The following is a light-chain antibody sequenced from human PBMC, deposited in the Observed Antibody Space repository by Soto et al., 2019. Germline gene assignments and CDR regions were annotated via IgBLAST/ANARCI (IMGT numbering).Light chain of an antibody. CDR2: KAS. CDR1: QSISSW. Sequence: DIQMTQSPSTLSASVGDRVTITCRASQSISSWLAWYQQKPGKAPNLLIYKASSLESGVSSRFSGSGYGTEFTFTIRRLQPDDFATYYCQQYNSYSGTFGQGTKVEIK. V-gene: IGKV1-5*03. J-gene: IGKJ1*01. CDR3: QQYNSYSGT.